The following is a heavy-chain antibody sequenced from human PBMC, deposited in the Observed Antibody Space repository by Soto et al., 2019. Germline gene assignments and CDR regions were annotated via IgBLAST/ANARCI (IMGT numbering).Heavy chain of an antibody. CDR3: ARRGLLWFGRDY. CDR1: GGSISSSSYY. Sequence: SETLSLTCTVSGGSISSSSYYWGWIRQPPGKGLEWIGSIYYSGSTYYNPSLKSRVTISVDTSKNQFSLKLSSVTAADTAVYYCARRGLLWFGRDYWGQGTLVTVPQ. V-gene: IGHV4-39*01. J-gene: IGHJ4*02. D-gene: IGHD3-10*01. CDR2: IYYSGST.